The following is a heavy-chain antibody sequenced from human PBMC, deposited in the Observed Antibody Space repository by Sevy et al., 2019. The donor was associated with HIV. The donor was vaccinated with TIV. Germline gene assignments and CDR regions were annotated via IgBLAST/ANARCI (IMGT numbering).Heavy chain of an antibody. CDR1: GFTFSRYA. D-gene: IGHD3-22*01. Sequence: GGSLRLSCAASGFTFSRYAMSWVRQAPGKGLEWVSAISGSGGSTYYADSVKGRFTISRDNSKNTLYLQMNSLRAEDTAVYYCAKDDSYYDSSGSLDYWGQGTLVTVSS. CDR3: AKDDSYYDSSGSLDY. J-gene: IGHJ4*02. CDR2: ISGSGGST. V-gene: IGHV3-23*01.